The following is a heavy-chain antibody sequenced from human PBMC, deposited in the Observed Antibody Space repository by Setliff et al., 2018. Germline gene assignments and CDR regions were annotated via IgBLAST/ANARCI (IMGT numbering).Heavy chain of an antibody. D-gene: IGHD5-12*01. Sequence: GGSLRLSCAASGFTFSSYDMHWVRQATGKGLEWVSGIGPTGDTYYAGSVKGRCTISRENAKNSLYLQMNSLRAGDTAVYYCTRGGRDGYKYAFDIWGQGTMVTVSS. CDR1: GFTFSSYD. CDR3: TRGGRDGYKYAFDI. CDR2: IGPTGDT. V-gene: IGHV3-13*01. J-gene: IGHJ3*02.